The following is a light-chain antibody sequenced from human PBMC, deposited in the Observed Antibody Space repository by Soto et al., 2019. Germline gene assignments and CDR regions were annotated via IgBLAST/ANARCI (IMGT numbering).Light chain of an antibody. J-gene: IGKJ1*01. CDR2: GAS. CDR1: QSLSSSS. V-gene: IGKV3-20*01. CDR3: QQYGDSPFT. Sequence: EIVLTQSPGTLSMSPGERATLSCRASQSLSSSSLAWYKQKPGQAPRLXSSGASSRAADIPDRFSGRGSGTEFTLTISRLEPEDFALYYCQQYGDSPFTFGQGTKVDIK.